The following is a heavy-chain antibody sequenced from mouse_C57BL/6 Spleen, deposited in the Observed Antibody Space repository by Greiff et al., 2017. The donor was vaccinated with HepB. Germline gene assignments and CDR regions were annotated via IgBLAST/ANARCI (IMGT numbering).Heavy chain of an antibody. Sequence: EVKVVESGGGLVKPGGSLKLSCAASGFTFSDYGMHWVRQAPEKGLEWVAYISSGSSTIYYADTVKGRFTISRDNAKNTLFLQMTSLRSEDTAMYYCARTGGSSGYYAMDYWGQGTSVTVSS. D-gene: IGHD1-1*01. CDR3: ARTGGSSGYYAMDY. CDR1: GFTFSDYG. CDR2: ISSGSSTI. V-gene: IGHV5-17*01. J-gene: IGHJ4*01.